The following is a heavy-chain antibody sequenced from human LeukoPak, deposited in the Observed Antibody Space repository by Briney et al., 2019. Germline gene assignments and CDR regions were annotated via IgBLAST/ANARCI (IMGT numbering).Heavy chain of an antibody. Sequence: GGSLRLSCAASGFTFSSYGMHWARQAPGKGLEWLAVISYDGTNKDYADSVKGRFTISRDNSKNTLYLQVNSLRAEDTAVYYCAKGLQTNYYYYHAMDVWGQGTTVTVSS. V-gene: IGHV3-30*18. CDR3: AKGLQTNYYYYHAMDV. J-gene: IGHJ6*02. CDR1: GFTFSSYG. D-gene: IGHD4-11*01. CDR2: ISYDGTNK.